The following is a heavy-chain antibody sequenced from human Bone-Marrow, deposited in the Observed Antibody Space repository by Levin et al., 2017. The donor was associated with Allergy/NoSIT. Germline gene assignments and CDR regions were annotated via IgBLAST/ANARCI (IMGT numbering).Heavy chain of an antibody. CDR3: ARAQALPRGEGHAFDI. CDR2: ISSSSSYI. J-gene: IGHJ3*02. V-gene: IGHV3-21*01. CDR1: GFTFSSYS. Sequence: PGGSLRLSCAASGFTFSSYSMNWVRQAPGKGLEWVSSISSSSSYIYYADSVKGRFTISRDNAKNSLYLQMNSLRAEDTAVYYCARAQALPRGEGHAFDIWGQGTMVTVSS. D-gene: IGHD3-16*01.